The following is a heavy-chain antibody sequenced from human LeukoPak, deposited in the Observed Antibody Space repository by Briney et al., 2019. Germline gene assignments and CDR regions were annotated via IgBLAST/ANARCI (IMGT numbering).Heavy chain of an antibody. CDR2: IYYSGST. D-gene: IGHD6-13*01. CDR3: ARGESWYYGFDP. CDR1: GGSISSSSYY. Sequence: SETLSLTCTVSGGSISSSSYYWGWIRQPPGKGLEWIGSIYYSGSTYYNPSLKSRVTISVDTSKNQFSLKLSSVTAADTAVYYCARGESWYYGFDPWGQGTLVTVSS. J-gene: IGHJ5*02. V-gene: IGHV4-39*07.